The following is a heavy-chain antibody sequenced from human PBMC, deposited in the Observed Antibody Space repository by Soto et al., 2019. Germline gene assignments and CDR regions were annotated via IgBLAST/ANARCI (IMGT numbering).Heavy chain of an antibody. Sequence: AASVKVSCKASEYTFTSYVMHWVRQAPGQGLECMGIINPSGGSTSYAQKFQGRVTMTRDTSTSTVYMELSSLRSEDTAVYYCARSSAFYSYGSNWFDPWGQGTLVTVSS. CDR3: ARSSAFYSYGSNWFDP. J-gene: IGHJ5*02. CDR2: INPSGGST. D-gene: IGHD5-18*01. CDR1: EYTFTSYV. V-gene: IGHV1-46*01.